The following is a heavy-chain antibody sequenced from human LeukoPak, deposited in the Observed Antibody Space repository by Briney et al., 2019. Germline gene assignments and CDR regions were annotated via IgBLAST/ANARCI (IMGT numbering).Heavy chain of an antibody. Sequence: SETLSLTCTVSGGSISSYYWSWIRQPPGKGLEWIGYIYYSGSTNYNPSLKSRVTISVDTSKNQFSLKLSSVTAADTAVYYCARGLYDSSGYDAFDIWGQGTRVTVSS. V-gene: IGHV4-59*12. CDR3: ARGLYDSSGYDAFDI. J-gene: IGHJ3*02. D-gene: IGHD3-22*01. CDR1: GGSISSYY. CDR2: IYYSGST.